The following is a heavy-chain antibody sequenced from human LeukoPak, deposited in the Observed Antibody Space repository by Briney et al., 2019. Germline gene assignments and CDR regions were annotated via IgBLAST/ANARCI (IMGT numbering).Heavy chain of an antibody. CDR2: ISNSAVRT. CDR3: ATSNDGTGYSHFHH. V-gene: IGHV3-23*01. Sequence: PGGSLRLSCAASGFTFSSYAMSWVSQALGKGPEWISAISNSAVRTFYADSVRGRFTISRDNSKKTLYLQMNRLRAEDTAKYYCATSNDGTGYSHFHHWGQGTQVTVSS. J-gene: IGHJ4*02. CDR1: GFTFSSYA. D-gene: IGHD3-22*01.